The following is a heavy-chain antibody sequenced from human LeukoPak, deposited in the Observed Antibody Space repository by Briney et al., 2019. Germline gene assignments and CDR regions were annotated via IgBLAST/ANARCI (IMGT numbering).Heavy chain of an antibody. D-gene: IGHD6-13*01. J-gene: IGHJ5*02. V-gene: IGHV4-34*01. CDR1: GGSFSGYY. Sequence: SETLSLTCAVYGGSFSGYYWSWIRQPPGKGLEWIGEINHSGSTNYNPSLKSRVTISVDASKNQFSLKMSSMTAADTAVYYCAKDLLIAAASGLFDPWGQGTLVTVSS. CDR2: INHSGST. CDR3: AKDLLIAAASGLFDP.